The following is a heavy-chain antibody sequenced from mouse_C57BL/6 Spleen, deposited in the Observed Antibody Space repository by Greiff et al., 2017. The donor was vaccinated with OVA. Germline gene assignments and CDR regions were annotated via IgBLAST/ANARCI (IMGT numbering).Heavy chain of an antibody. CDR1: GFNIKDYY. CDR2: IDPEDGET. Sequence: VQLKESGAELVKPGASVKLSCTASGFNIKDYYMHWVKQRTEQGLEWIGRIDPEDGETKYAPKFQGKATITTDTSSNTAYLQLSSLTSEDTAVYYCARWYDYVSYYFDYWGQGTTLTVSS. D-gene: IGHD2-4*01. V-gene: IGHV14-2*01. CDR3: ARWYDYVSYYFDY. J-gene: IGHJ2*01.